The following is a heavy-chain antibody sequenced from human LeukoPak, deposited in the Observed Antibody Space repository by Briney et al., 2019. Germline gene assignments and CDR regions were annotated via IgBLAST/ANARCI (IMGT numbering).Heavy chain of an antibody. D-gene: IGHD4-11*01. CDR2: IVVGSGNT. V-gene: IGHV1-58*01. Sequence: ASVKVSCKASGFTFTSSAVQWVRQARGQRLEWIGWIVVGSGNTNYAQKFQERVTITRDMSTSTAYMELSSLRSEDTAVYYCARVTTKRRHTFDYWGQGTLVTVSS. CDR1: GFTFTSSA. CDR3: ARVTTKRRHTFDY. J-gene: IGHJ4*02.